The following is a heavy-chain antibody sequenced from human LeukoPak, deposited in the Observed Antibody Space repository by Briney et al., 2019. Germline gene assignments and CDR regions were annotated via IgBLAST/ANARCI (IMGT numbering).Heavy chain of an antibody. CDR1: GFTFSGYD. CDR2: IKTKAESYAT. V-gene: IGHV3-73*01. CDR3: TRLSGGNSDSYYYGLDV. J-gene: IGHJ6*02. D-gene: IGHD4-23*01. Sequence: GGSLRLSCAASGFTFSGYDIHWVRQASGKGLEWVARIKTKAESYATAYVASVKGRFTISRDDSKNTAYLQMDSLKTEDTAMYYCTRLSGGNSDSYYYGLDVWGQGTTVTVSS.